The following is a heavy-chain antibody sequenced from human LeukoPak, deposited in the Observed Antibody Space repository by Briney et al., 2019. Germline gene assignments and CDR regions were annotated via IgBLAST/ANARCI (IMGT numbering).Heavy chain of an antibody. J-gene: IGHJ4*02. CDR3: ARGIMAGKIDY. CDR2: IYYSGST. CDR1: ADSISIYY. D-gene: IGHD6-19*01. Sequence: SETLSLTCSVSADSISIYYWSWIRQPPGKGLEWIGYIYYSGSTNYNPSLKSRVTISVDTSKNQFSLKLSSVTAADTAVYYCARGIMAGKIDYWGQGTLVTVSS. V-gene: IGHV4-59*01.